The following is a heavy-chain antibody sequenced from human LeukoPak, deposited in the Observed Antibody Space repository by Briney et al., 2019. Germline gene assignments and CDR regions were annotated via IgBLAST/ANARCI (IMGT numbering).Heavy chain of an antibody. CDR2: INHSGST. CDR3: ASTRRDGYPFDY. V-gene: IGHV4-34*01. D-gene: IGHD5-24*01. J-gene: IGHJ4*02. Sequence: SETLSLTCAVYGGSFSGYYWSWIRQPPGKGLEWIGEINHSGSTNYNPSLKSRVTVSVDTSKNQFSLRLSSVTAADTAVYYCASTRRDGYPFDYWGQGTLVTVSS. CDR1: GGSFSGYY.